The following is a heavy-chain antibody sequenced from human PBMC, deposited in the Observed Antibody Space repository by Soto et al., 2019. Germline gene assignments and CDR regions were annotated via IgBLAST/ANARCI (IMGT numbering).Heavy chain of an antibody. Sequence: EVHLLESGGGFAQPGGSLRLSCAASGFIFNNYWMHWVRQAPGKGLVWVSRIKGDESTTNYADSVKGRFTISRDNARYTLFLQMNSLGVEDTAVYYCARGIPGHYGFDVWVQGTMVTVSS. CDR1: GFIFNNYW. CDR2: IKGDESTT. CDR3: ARGIPGHYGFDV. V-gene: IGHV3-74*01. D-gene: IGHD1-20*01. J-gene: IGHJ3*01.